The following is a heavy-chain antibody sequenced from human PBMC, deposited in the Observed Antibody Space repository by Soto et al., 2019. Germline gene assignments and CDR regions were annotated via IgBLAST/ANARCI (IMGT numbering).Heavy chain of an antibody. J-gene: IGHJ2*01. Sequence: QVQLVQSGAEVKKPGASVKVSCKASGYTFTSYGIIWVRQAPGQGLEWMGWISAYNGNTNYAQKLQCRVTMTTDTATSTAYMELRSLRSDDRAVYYWARVSRQGGIVVVVAATRTWYFDLWGRGTLVTVSS. CDR1: GYTFTSYG. V-gene: IGHV1-18*01. CDR3: ARVSRQGGIVVVVAATRTWYFDL. CDR2: ISAYNGNT. D-gene: IGHD2-15*01.